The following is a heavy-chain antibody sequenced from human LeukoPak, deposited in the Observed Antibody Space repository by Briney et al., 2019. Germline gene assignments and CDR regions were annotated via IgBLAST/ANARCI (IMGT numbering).Heavy chain of an antibody. CDR1: GYSISSGYY. CDR2: VYQTGST. CDR3: AKAKSGYPEY. J-gene: IGHJ4*02. D-gene: IGHD3-3*01. Sequence: SETLSLTCIVSGYSISSGYYWGWIRQSPVKGLEWIGNVYQTGSTYYNPSLKSRVTISVDTSKNKFSLNLTSVTAADTAVYYCAKAKSGYPEYWGQGTLVTVSS. V-gene: IGHV4-38-2*02.